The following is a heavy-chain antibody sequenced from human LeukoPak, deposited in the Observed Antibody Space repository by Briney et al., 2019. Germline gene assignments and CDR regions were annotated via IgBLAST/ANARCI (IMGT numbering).Heavy chain of an antibody. CDR3: AKWGDYDILTGYYDSDY. V-gene: IGHV3-23*01. D-gene: IGHD3-9*01. CDR2: IVGRGSNT. J-gene: IGHJ4*02. CDR1: GFIFSNYA. Sequence: PGASLRLSCAAPGFIFSNYAMSWVRQAPGKGLEWVSAIVGRGSNTYYADSVKGRFTISRDNSKNTLYLQLNRLRAEDTAVYYCAKWGDYDILTGYYDSDYWGQGTLVTVSS.